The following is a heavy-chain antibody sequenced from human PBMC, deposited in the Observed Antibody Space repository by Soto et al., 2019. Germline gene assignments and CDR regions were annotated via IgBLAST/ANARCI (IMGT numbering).Heavy chain of an antibody. J-gene: IGHJ5*02. Sequence: PSETLSLTCTVSGGSITNTSYYWGWIRQPPGKGLEWMGSIYYSGTTYNNPSLKSRVTMSIDTSKNQFSLKLSSVTAADTAVYYCARGRGEFDAWGQGTPVTVSS. CDR1: GGSITNTSYY. CDR2: IYYSGTT. V-gene: IGHV4-39*01. D-gene: IGHD2-21*01. CDR3: ARGRGEFDA.